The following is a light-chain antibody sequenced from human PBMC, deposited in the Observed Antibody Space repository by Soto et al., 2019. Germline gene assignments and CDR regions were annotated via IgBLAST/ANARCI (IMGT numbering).Light chain of an antibody. V-gene: IGKV3-20*01. CDR2: GAS. CDR1: QSVSNNY. CDR3: QQYGSSGT. Sequence: ESVLKQSPGTLSLSPGERATRSCRASQSVSNNYLAWYQQNPGQAPRPPIYGASNRATGIPDRFSGSGSGTDFTLTISRLEPEDFAVYYCQQYGSSGTFGQGTKVDIK. J-gene: IGKJ1*01.